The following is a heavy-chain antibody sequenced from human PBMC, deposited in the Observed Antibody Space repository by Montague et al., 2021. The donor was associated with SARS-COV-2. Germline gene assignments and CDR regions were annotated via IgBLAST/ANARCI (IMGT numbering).Heavy chain of an antibody. CDR3: SRVLGGYYGMDV. CDR2: NNK. D-gene: IGHD2/OR15-2a*01. J-gene: IGHJ6*02. Sequence: NNKYYADSLKGRFTLSRDNSKNTLYLKMNSLRAEDTAVYYCSRVLGGYYGMDVWGQGTTVTVSS. V-gene: IGHV3-30-3*01.